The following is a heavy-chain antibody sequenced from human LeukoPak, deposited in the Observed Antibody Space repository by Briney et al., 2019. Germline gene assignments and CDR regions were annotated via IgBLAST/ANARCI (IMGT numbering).Heavy chain of an antibody. J-gene: IGHJ3*02. CDR2: IYYSGST. D-gene: IGHD3-9*01. CDR1: GGSFSGYY. V-gene: IGHV4-59*01. Sequence: SETLSLTCAVYGGSFSGYYWSWIRQPPGKGLEWIGYIYYSGSTNYNPSLKSRVTISVDTSKNQFSLKLSSVTAADTAVYYCARVLRYFDWLLTPQAVISYAFDIWGQGTMVTVSS. CDR3: ARVLRYFDWLLTPQAVISYAFDI.